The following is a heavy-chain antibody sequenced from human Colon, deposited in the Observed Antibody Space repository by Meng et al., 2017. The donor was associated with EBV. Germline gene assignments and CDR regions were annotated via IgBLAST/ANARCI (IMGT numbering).Heavy chain of an antibody. J-gene: IGHJ5*02. Sequence: QPLPQEPDSGLVQPSQPLSLTCAVSGDSISSGDYSWSWIRQPPGQGLEWIGYIYHGGTTYNTSLKSRVTISVDNSKNQFSLRLTSVTAADTAVYYCARGPYCGGDCYWFDPWGQGTLVTASS. CDR2: IYHGGTT. D-gene: IGHD2-21*02. CDR1: GDSISSGDYS. V-gene: IGHV4-30-2*01. CDR3: ARGPYCGGDCYWFDP.